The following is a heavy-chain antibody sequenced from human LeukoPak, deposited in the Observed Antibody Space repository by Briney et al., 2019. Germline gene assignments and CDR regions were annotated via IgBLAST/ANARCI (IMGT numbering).Heavy chain of an antibody. CDR2: ISGSGGST. J-gene: IGHJ4*02. D-gene: IGHD6-13*01. Sequence: GGSLRLSCAASGFTFSSFAMSWVRQAPGKGLEWVSAISGSGGSTYYADSVKGRFTISRDNSKNTLYLQMNSLRAEDTAVYYCAKSRGQLVSYNDYWGQGTLVTVSS. CDR3: AKSRGQLVSYNDY. V-gene: IGHV3-23*01. CDR1: GFTFSSFA.